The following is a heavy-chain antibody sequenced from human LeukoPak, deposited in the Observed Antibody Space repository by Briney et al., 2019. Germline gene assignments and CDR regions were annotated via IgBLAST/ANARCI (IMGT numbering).Heavy chain of an antibody. J-gene: IGHJ4*02. CDR2: INGGGVNT. D-gene: IGHD5-18*01. V-gene: IGHV3-23*01. Sequence: GGSLRLSCAASGFTFSSYAMSWVRQAPGKGLEWVSTINGGGVNTHYADSVGGRFTISRDNSKNTLFLQMSSLRDEDTAVYYCAKNVRDTGTFDYWGQGTLVTVSS. CDR1: GFTFSSYA. CDR3: AKNVRDTGTFDY.